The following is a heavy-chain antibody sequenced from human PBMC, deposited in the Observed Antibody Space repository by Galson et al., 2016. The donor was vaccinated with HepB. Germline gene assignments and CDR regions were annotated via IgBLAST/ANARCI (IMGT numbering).Heavy chain of an antibody. Sequence: SVKVSCKASGYTFTSYGISWVRQAPGQGLEWMGWISANNGNTNYAQKLQGRVTMTTDTSTSTAYMELRSLRSDDTAVYYCAREREDLIVVVPGPTSYYYMEVWGKGTTVTVSS. CDR2: ISANNGNT. CDR3: AREREDLIVVVPGPTSYYYMEV. V-gene: IGHV1-18*04. CDR1: GYTFTSYG. D-gene: IGHD2-2*01. J-gene: IGHJ6*03.